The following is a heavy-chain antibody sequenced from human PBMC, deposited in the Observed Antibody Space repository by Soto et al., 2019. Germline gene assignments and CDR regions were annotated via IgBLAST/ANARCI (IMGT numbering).Heavy chain of an antibody. D-gene: IGHD2-2*01. V-gene: IGHV1-24*01. CDR3: ATANIVVVPAAIFDWFDP. Sequence: ASVKVSCKVSGYTLTELSMHWVRQAPGKGLEWMGSFDPEDGETIYAQKFQGRVTMTEDTSTDTAYMELSSLRSEDTAVYYCATANIVVVPAAIFDWFDPWGQGTLVTVSS. CDR1: GYTLTELS. CDR2: FDPEDGET. J-gene: IGHJ5*02.